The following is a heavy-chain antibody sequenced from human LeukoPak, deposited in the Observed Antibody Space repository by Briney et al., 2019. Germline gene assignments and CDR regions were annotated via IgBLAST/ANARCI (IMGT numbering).Heavy chain of an antibody. V-gene: IGHV3-23*01. CDR2: ISSSGDDT. CDR1: GFTFRSYA. J-gene: IGHJ4*02. CDR3: AKGQTWASVYFDS. Sequence: GSLRLSCAASGFTFRSYAMGWVRQAPGKGLEYISAISSSGDDTLYADSVKGRFTISRDNFKNTLYLQMNSLRAEDTAVYYCAKGQTWASVYFDSWGQGTLVTVSS. D-gene: IGHD7-27*01.